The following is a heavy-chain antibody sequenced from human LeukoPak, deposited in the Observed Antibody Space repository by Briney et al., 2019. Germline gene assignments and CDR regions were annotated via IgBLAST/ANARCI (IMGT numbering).Heavy chain of an antibody. J-gene: IGHJ4*02. CDR1: GFTFSSYA. Sequence: PGGSLGLSCAASGFTFSSYAMSWVRRAPGKGLEWVSAISGSGGSTYYADSVKGRFTIPRDNSKNTLYLQMNSLRAEDTAVYYCARRTAGYSYGPGVYWGQGTLVTVSS. D-gene: IGHD5-18*01. CDR3: ARRTAGYSYGPGVY. CDR2: ISGSGGST. V-gene: IGHV3-23*01.